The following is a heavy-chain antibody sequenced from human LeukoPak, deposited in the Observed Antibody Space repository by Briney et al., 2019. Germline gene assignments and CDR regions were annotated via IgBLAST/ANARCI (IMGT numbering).Heavy chain of an antibody. CDR2: ISGSGGST. D-gene: IGHD4-17*01. CDR1: GFTFSSYA. CDR3: AKHDYGGNSYYYYGMDV. V-gene: IGHV3-23*01. Sequence: PGGSLRLSCAASGFTFSSYAMSWVRQAPGKGLEWVSAISGSGGSTYYADSVKGRFTISRDNSKNTLYLQMNSLRAEDTAVYYCAKHDYGGNSYYYYGMDVWGQGTTVTVSS. J-gene: IGHJ6*02.